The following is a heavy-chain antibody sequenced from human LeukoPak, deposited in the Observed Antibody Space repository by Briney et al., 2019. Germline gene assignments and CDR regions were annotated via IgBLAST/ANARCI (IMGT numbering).Heavy chain of an antibody. Sequence: GGSLRLSCAASGFTFNSYEMNWVRQAPGKGLEWVANINGDGSQKNYLDSVKGRFTISRDNAKNTLYLQMNSLRAEDTAVYYCARDSTSLRKFDYWGQGTLVTVSS. CDR3: ARDSTSLRKFDY. V-gene: IGHV3-7*01. CDR1: GFTFNSYE. CDR2: INGDGSQK. J-gene: IGHJ4*02. D-gene: IGHD2-8*01.